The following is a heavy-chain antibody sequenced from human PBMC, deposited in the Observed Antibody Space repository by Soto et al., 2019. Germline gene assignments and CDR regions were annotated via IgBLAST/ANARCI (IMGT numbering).Heavy chain of an antibody. Sequence: QLQLQESGPGLVKPSETLSLTCTVSGGSISSSSYYWGWIRQPPGKGLEWIGSIYYSGSTYYNPSLKSRVTISVDTSKNQFSLKLSSVTAADTAVYYCVSEQDIVVVVAAMRGTVFDYWGQGTLVTVSS. CDR2: IYYSGST. CDR1: GGSISSSSYY. J-gene: IGHJ4*02. D-gene: IGHD2-15*01. CDR3: VSEQDIVVVVAAMRGTVFDY. V-gene: IGHV4-39*01.